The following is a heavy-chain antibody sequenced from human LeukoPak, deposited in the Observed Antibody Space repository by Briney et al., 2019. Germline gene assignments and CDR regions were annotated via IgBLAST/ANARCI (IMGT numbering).Heavy chain of an antibody. V-gene: IGHV4-59*01. CDR2: IYYSGST. CDR3: ARSIAGMGYCSSTSCPDAFDI. Sequence: PSETLSLTCTVSGGSISSYYWSWIRQPPGKGLEWIGYIYYSGSTNYNPSLKSRVTISVDTSKNQFSLKLSSVTAADTAVYYCARSIAGMGYCSSTSCPDAFDIWGQGTMVTVSS. CDR1: GGSISSYY. D-gene: IGHD2-2*01. J-gene: IGHJ3*02.